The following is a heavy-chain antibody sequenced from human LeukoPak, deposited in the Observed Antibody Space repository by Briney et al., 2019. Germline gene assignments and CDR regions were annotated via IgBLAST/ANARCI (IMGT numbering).Heavy chain of an antibody. CDR1: GGSISSYY. D-gene: IGHD2-15*01. Sequence: SETLSLTCTVSGGSISSYYWSWIRQPPGKGLEWIGYIYYSGSTNYNPSLKSRVTISVDTSKNQFSLKLSSVTAADTAVYYCASLEVKDKSFQHWGQGTLVTVSS. CDR3: ASLEVKDKSFQH. V-gene: IGHV4-59*01. J-gene: IGHJ1*01. CDR2: IYYSGST.